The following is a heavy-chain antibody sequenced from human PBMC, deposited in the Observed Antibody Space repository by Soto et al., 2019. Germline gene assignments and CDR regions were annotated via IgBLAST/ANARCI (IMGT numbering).Heavy chain of an antibody. D-gene: IGHD6-6*01. CDR3: AIAARSPQYNWFDP. V-gene: IGHV4-34*01. J-gene: IGHJ5*02. CDR1: GGSFSGYD. CDR2: INHSGST. Sequence: SETLSLSCAVYGGSFSGYDWSWIRPPPGKGLEWIGEINHSGSTNYNPSLKSRVTISVDTSKNQFSLKLSSVTAADTAVYYCAIAARSPQYNWFDPWGQGTLVTVSS.